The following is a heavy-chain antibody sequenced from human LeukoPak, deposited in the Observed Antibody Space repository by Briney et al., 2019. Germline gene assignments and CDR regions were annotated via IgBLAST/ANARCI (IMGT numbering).Heavy chain of an antibody. CDR3: AKDYY. J-gene: IGHJ4*02. CDR1: GFTFATYP. V-gene: IGHV3-43*02. Sequence: SGGSLTLSCAASGFTFATYPMHWVRQGPGKGLEWLSLISGDGATTYYADSVKGRFTIPRDNIKNSLYLQMNSLRTEDTALYYCAKDYYWGQGTLVTVSS. CDR2: ISGDGATT.